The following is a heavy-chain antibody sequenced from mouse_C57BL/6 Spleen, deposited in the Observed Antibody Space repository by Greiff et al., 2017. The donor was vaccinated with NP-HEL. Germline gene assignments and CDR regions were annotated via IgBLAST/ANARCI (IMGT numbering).Heavy chain of an antibody. D-gene: IGHD2-3*01. CDR1: GYTFTDYY. Sequence: EVQLQQSGPELVKPGASVKISCKASGYTFTDYYMNWVKQSHGKSLEWIGDINPNNGGTSYNQKFKGKATLTVDKSSSTAYMELRSLTSEDSAVYYCARGGLLYAMDYWGQGTSGTVSS. CDR3: ARGGLLYAMDY. CDR2: INPNNGGT. J-gene: IGHJ4*01. V-gene: IGHV1-26*01.